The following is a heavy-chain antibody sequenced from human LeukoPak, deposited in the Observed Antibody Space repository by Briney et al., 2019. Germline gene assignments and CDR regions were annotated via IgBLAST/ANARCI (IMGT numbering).Heavy chain of an antibody. D-gene: IGHD3-10*01. CDR1: GYTFTSYG. CDR3: ARGNYYGSGSYYYFDY. V-gene: IGHV1-18*01. J-gene: IGHJ4*02. Sequence: ASVKVSCKASGYTFTSYGISWVRQAPGQGLEWMGWISAYNGNTNYAQKLQGRVTVTTDTSTSTAYMELRSLRSDDTAVYYCARGNYYGSGSYYYFDYWGQGTLVTVSS. CDR2: ISAYNGNT.